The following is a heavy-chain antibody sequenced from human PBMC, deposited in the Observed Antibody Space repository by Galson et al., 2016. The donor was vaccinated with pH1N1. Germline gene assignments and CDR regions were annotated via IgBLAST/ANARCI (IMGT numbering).Heavy chain of an antibody. CDR3: AHFFYGDYVDYFDY. D-gene: IGHD4-17*01. J-gene: IGHJ4*02. CDR1: GFSLSTSGVG. CDR2: IYWDDDQ. Sequence: PALVKPTQTPTLTCTFSGFSLSTSGVGVGWIRQPPGKALEWLALIYWDDDQRYSPSPKSRLTITKDTSKNQVVLTMTNMDPVDTATYYCAHFFYGDYVDYFDYWGQGTLVTVSS. V-gene: IGHV2-5*02.